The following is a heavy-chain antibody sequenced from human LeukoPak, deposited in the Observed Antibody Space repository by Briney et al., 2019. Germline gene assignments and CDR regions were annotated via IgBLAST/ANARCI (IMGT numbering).Heavy chain of an antibody. CDR2: ISSDGSNR. CDR3: AKDIVGAINQFDY. V-gene: IGHV3-30*18. D-gene: IGHD1-26*01. CDR1: GFTFSSYA. J-gene: IGHJ4*02. Sequence: GGSLRLSCAASGFTFSSYAMSWVRQAPGKGLDWVALISSDGSNRYYADSVKGRFTISRDNSKNTLYLQMNSLRAEDTAVYYCAKDIVGAINQFDYWGQGTLVTVPS.